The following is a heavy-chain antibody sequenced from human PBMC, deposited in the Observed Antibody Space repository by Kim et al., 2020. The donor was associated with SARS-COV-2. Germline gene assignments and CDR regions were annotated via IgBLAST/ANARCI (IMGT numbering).Heavy chain of an antibody. D-gene: IGHD2-2*01. V-gene: IGHV1-2*02. CDR1: GYTFTGYY. CDR2: INPNSGGT. Sequence: ASVKVSCKASGYTFTGYYMHWVRQAPGQGLEWMGWINPNSGGTNYAQKFQGRVTMTRDTSISTAYMELSRLRSDDTAVYYCARDLLVVIPPAGGAYYYGMDVWGQGTTVTVSS. CDR3: ARDLLVVIPPAGGAYYYGMDV. J-gene: IGHJ6*02.